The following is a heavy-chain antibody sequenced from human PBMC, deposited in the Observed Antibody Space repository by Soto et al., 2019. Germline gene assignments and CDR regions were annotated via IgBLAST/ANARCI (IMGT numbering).Heavy chain of an antibody. Sequence: SAMLPVTCTVCGGSFSSYYCSGIRQPAGKGLDWFGCIYTSGSTNYTPSLKSRVTMSVDTSKSQFSLKLSSVTAADTAVYYCARDIGIAAAGTDYYYGMAVWGQGNTVT. CDR2: IYTSGST. D-gene: IGHD6-13*01. J-gene: IGHJ6*02. CDR1: GGSFSSYY. CDR3: ARDIGIAAAGTDYYYGMAV. V-gene: IGHV4-4*07.